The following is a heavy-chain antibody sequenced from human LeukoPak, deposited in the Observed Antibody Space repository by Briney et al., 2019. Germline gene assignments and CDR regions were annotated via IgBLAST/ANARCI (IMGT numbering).Heavy chain of an antibody. CDR1: GYTFPRYG. J-gene: IGHJ4*02. CDR2: ISAYNGNT. V-gene: IGHV1-18*01. Sequence: AAVKVSCKASGYTFPRYGISWVRQDPGPGREWMGWISAYNGNTNYAQKLQGRVTMTTDTSTSRAYVELRSLRSDDTAVYYCARDLIRVDYWGQGTLVTVSS. D-gene: IGHD3-16*01. CDR3: ARDLIRVDY.